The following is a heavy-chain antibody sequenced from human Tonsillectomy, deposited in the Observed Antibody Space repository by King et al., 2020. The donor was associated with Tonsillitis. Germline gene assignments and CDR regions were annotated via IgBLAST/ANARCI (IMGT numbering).Heavy chain of an antibody. CDR2: ISGSGGST. CDR3: AKGTDITMVREISTDSFDT. Sequence: VQLVESGGGLVQPGGSLRLSCAASGFTFSSYAMSWVRQAPGKGLEWVSAISGSGGSTYYADSVKGRFTISRDNSKNTLYLQMNSLRAEDTAVYYCAKGTDITMVREISTDSFDTWGQGTIVTLSS. CDR1: GFTFSSYA. V-gene: IGHV3-23*04. J-gene: IGHJ3*02. D-gene: IGHD3-10*01.